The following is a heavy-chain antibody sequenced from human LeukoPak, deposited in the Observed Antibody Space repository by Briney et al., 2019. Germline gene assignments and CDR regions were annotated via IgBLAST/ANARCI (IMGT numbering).Heavy chain of an antibody. D-gene: IGHD3-3*01. J-gene: IGHJ4*02. V-gene: IGHV3-66*01. CDR3: ARDFGSGYSFVDY. Sequence: GGSLRLSCAASGFTASSNYMSWVRQAPGKGLEWVSVIYSGGSTYYADSVKGRFTISRDNSKNTLYLQMNSVRAEDTAVYYCARDFGSGYSFVDYWGQGTLVTVSS. CDR1: GFTASSNY. CDR2: IYSGGST.